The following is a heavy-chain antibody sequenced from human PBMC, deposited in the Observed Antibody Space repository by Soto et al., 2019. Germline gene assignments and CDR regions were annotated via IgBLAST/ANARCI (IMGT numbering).Heavy chain of an antibody. V-gene: IGHV1-3*01. J-gene: IGHJ4*02. CDR3: ASVSMAPHTAILYYVS. CDR1: GYTFASYT. D-gene: IGHD3-3*01. Sequence: ASVKVSCKASGYTFASYTLHWVRQAPGQRFEWLGWISAGNGNTKSSQKFQDRVTFDRNTSARTVSMELNSLSSEDTAIYYCASVSMAPHTAILYYVSWGQGSRVTVS. CDR2: ISAGNGNT.